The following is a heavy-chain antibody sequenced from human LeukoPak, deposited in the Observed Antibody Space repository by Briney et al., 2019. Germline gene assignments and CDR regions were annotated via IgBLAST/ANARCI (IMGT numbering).Heavy chain of an antibody. Sequence: ASVKVSCKASGYTFTSYAMHWVRQAPGQRLECMGWINVGKNNTKYSQDFQGRVTFTRDTSASTAYMELSSLRSDDMAVYYCARGIRGGKPYCSGGSCFSDDHPLFDYWGQGTLVTVSS. CDR2: INVGKNNT. CDR1: GYTFTSYA. CDR3: ARGIRGGKPYCSGGSCFSDDHPLFDY. V-gene: IGHV1-3*03. D-gene: IGHD2-15*01. J-gene: IGHJ4*02.